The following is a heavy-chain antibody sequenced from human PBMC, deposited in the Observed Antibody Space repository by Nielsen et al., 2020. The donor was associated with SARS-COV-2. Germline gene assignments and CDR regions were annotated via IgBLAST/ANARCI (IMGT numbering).Heavy chain of an antibody. J-gene: IGHJ4*02. Sequence: GGSLRLSCAASGFTFDNYAMTWVRQAPGKGLEWVSVIKRSGGSTYYADSVKGRFTISRDNAKNSLYLQMNSLRAEDTAVYYCARAVTTVTIDFDYWGQGTLVTVSS. CDR3: ARAVTTVTIDFDY. D-gene: IGHD4-17*01. CDR1: GFTFDNYA. V-gene: IGHV3-23*01. CDR2: IKRSGGST.